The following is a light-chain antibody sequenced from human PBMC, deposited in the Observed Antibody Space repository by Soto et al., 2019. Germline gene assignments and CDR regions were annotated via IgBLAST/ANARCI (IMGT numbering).Light chain of an antibody. CDR2: GAS. CDR3: QPYNKWQKL. V-gene: IGKV3-20*01. J-gene: IGKJ1*01. CDR1: QSVSNNY. Sequence: ELTQSQGTLSLSPGERATLSCRGSQSVSNNYLAWYPQKPGQAPRLLIYGASNRATGIPDRFSGSGSGTDCTLTISRLEPEEGAVDYCQPYNKWQKLVGKGTKVDIK.